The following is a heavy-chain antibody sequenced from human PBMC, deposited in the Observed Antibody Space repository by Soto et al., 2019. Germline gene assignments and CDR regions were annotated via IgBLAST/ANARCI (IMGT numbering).Heavy chain of an antibody. D-gene: IGHD3-10*01. CDR3: ARAWLLWFGELLSDWYMDV. CDR1: GYTFTSYV. V-gene: IGHV1-18*01. Sequence: QVQLVQSGAEVKKPGASVKVSCKASGYTFTSYVISWVRQAPGQGLEWMGWISAYNGNTNYAQKLQGRVTMTTDTSTSTAYMELRSLRSDDTAVYYCARAWLLWFGELLSDWYMDVWGKGTTVTVSS. CDR2: ISAYNGNT. J-gene: IGHJ6*03.